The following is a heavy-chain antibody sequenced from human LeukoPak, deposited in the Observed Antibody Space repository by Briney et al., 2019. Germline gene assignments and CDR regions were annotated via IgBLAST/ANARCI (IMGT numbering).Heavy chain of an antibody. V-gene: IGHV4-31*03. CDR2: IYYSGST. CDR1: GGSISSGGYY. J-gene: IGHJ4*02. CDR3: ARVRITMVRGALHFDY. Sequence: PSETLSLTCTVSGGSISSGGYYWSWIRQHPGKGLEWIGYIYYSGSTYYNPSLKSRVTISVDTSKNQFSLKLSSVTAADTAVYYCARVRITMVRGALHFDYWGQGTLVTVSS. D-gene: IGHD3-10*01.